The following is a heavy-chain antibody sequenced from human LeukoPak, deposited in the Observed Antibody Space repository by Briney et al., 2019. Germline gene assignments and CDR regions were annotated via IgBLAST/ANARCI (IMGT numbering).Heavy chain of an antibody. CDR2: SSSGSTI. J-gene: IGHJ4*02. CDR1: GFTFSIYE. Sequence: GGSLRLSCAASGFTFSIYEMNWVRQAPGKGLEWVSSSSGSTIYYADSVKGRSTISRDNAKNSLYLQMNSLRAEDTAIYYCAREDSSGLDYWGQGTLVTVSS. D-gene: IGHD6-19*01. CDR3: AREDSSGLDY. V-gene: IGHV3-48*03.